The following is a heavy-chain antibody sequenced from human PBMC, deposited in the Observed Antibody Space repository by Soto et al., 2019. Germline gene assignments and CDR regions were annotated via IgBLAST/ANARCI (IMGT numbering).Heavy chain of an antibody. V-gene: IGHV4-31*03. Sequence: QVQLQESGPGLVKPSQTLSLTCTVSGGSISSGGYYWSWIRQHPGKGLEWIGYIYYSGSTYYNPYLKRRVTISVDTSKNQFSLKLRAVSAADSAVYYCARGVTMVRGVIHAPYFDYWGQGTLVTVSS. D-gene: IGHD3-10*01. J-gene: IGHJ4*02. CDR2: IYYSGST. CDR1: GGSISSGGYY. CDR3: ARGVTMVRGVIHAPYFDY.